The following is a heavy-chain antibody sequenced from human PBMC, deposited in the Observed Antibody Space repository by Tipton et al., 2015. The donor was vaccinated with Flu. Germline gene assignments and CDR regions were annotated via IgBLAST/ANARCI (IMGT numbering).Heavy chain of an antibody. Sequence: LRLSCSISGDSISSDFFWGWIRQPPGKGLEWIASIHRSGSTYYNPSLKSRVTILLDKSNNQFSLKLRSVTAADMAVHYCARRDYSNYVSDPKNWFDPWGQGTLVTVSS. CDR3: ARRDYSNYVSDPKNWFDP. D-gene: IGHD4-11*01. V-gene: IGHV4-38-2*02. CDR1: GDSISSDFF. CDR2: IHRSGST. J-gene: IGHJ5*02.